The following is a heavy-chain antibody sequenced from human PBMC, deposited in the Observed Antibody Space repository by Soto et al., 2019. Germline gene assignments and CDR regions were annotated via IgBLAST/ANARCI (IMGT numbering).Heavy chain of an antibody. CDR2: ISYEGSNK. D-gene: IGHD3-10*01. Sequence: GGSLRLSCAASGFTFSSYGIHWVRQAPGKGLEWVAVISYEGSNKYYADSVKGRFTISRDNSKNTLFLQMNSLRAEDTAVYYCAKIRPRSTIYYYYGMDVWGQGTTVNV. CDR3: AKIRPRSTIYYYYGMDV. J-gene: IGHJ6*02. V-gene: IGHV3-30*18. CDR1: GFTFSSYG.